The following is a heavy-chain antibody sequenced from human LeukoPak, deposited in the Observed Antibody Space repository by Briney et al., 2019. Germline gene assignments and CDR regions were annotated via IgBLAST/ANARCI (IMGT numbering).Heavy chain of an antibody. Sequence: ASVKVSCKASGYTFSGYYMHWVRQAPGQGLEWMGWINPNSGGTNYAQKFQGRVTMTRDTSSNTAYMELSSLTSDDTAVYYCARRTVIDDGMDVWGQGTTVTVSS. CDR3: ARRTVIDDGMDV. CDR1: GYTFSGYY. J-gene: IGHJ6*02. V-gene: IGHV1-2*02. D-gene: IGHD2/OR15-2a*01. CDR2: INPNSGGT.